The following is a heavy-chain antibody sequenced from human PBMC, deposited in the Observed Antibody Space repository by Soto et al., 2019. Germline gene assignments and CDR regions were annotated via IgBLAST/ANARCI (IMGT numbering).Heavy chain of an antibody. V-gene: IGHV3-7*03. Sequence: ESVGGLVQPGGSLRLSCVASEFTFSNFWMSWVRQPPGKGLEWVGNIKEDGSEKYYGDSVKGRFTISRDSAKHSLYLQMDSLRGEDTAVYYCARLRKGGFCDYWGQGSLVTVST. CDR2: IKEDGSEK. CDR3: ARLRKGGFCDY. D-gene: IGHD1-26*01. J-gene: IGHJ4*02. CDR1: EFTFSNFW.